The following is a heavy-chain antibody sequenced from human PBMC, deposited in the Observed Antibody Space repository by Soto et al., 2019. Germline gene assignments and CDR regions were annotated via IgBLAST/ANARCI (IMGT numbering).Heavy chain of an antibody. CDR3: ARSGTGFRFDY. CDR2: INPSGGST. J-gene: IGHJ4*02. V-gene: IGHV1-46*03. D-gene: IGHD3-10*01. Sequence: QVQLVQSGAEVKKPGASVKVSCKASGYTFTSYYMHWVRQAPGQGLEWMGIINPSGGSTSYAQKFQGRVTMTRDTSTSTVYMELSSMRSEDTAVYYCARSGTGFRFDYWGQGTLVTVSS. CDR1: GYTFTSYY.